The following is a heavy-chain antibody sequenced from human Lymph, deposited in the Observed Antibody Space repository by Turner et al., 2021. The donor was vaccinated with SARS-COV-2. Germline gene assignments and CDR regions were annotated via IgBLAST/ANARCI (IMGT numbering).Heavy chain of an antibody. D-gene: IGHD3-16*01. Sequence: EVQLVESGGGLVQPGRSLRLSCAASGFNFDDYAMHWVRQAQGKGLELVSGLSWNSGSIGYADFVKGRFTISRDNAKNSLELQMNSLRAEDTALYYCAKSQFPWDYYYYGMDVLGQGTTVTVSS. CDR1: GFNFDDYA. V-gene: IGHV3-9*01. CDR2: LSWNSGSI. J-gene: IGHJ6*02. CDR3: AKSQFPWDYYYYGMDV.